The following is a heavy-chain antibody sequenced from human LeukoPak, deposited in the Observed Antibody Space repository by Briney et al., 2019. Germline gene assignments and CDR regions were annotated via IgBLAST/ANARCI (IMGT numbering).Heavy chain of an antibody. CDR3: ARQSGNGYSGYDFQAFDI. CDR2: IYYSGST. V-gene: IGHV4-59*08. D-gene: IGHD5-12*01. J-gene: IGHJ3*02. CDR1: GGSLSSYY. Sequence: KPSETLSLTCTVSGGSLSSYYWSWIRQPPGKGLEWIGYIYYSGSTNYNPSLKSRVTIPVDMSKNQFSLKLSSVTAADTAVYYCARQSGNGYSGYDFQAFDIWGQGTMVTVSS.